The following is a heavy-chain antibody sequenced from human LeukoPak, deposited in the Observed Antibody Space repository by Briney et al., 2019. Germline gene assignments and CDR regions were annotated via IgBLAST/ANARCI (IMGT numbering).Heavy chain of an antibody. J-gene: IGHJ5*02. V-gene: IGHV1-69*04. CDR3: ARVEVYCSGGSCHLDP. CDR2: IIPIFGIA. CDR1: GGTFSSYA. Sequence: SVKVSCKASGGTFSSYAISWVRQAPGQGLEWMGRIIPIFGIANYAQKFQGRVTITADKSTSTAYMELSSLRSEDTAVYYCARVEVYCSGGSCHLDPWGQGTLVTVSS. D-gene: IGHD2-15*01.